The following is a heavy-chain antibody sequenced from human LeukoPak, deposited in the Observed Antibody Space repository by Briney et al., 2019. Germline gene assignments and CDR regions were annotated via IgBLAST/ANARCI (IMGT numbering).Heavy chain of an antibody. J-gene: IGHJ4*02. CDR2: ISSSGSTI. Sequence: GGSLKLSCAASGFTFSDYYMSWIRQAPGKGLEWISYISSSGSTIYYADSVKGRFTISRDNAKNSLYLQMNSLRAEDTAVYYCARDGDGYNYKLDYWGQGTLVTVSS. CDR3: ARDGDGYNYKLDY. CDR1: GFTFSDYY. V-gene: IGHV3-11*01. D-gene: IGHD5-24*01.